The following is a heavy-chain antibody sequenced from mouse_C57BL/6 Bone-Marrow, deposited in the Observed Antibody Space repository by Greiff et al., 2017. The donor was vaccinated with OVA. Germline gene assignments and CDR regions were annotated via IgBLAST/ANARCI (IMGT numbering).Heavy chain of an antibody. CDR3: TTGYYGWYFDV. Sequence: EVKLQQSGAELVRPGASVKLSCTASGFNIKDDYMNWVKQRPEQGLEWIGWIDPENGDTEYASKFQGKTTITADTSSNTAYLQLSSLTSEDTAVYYCTTGYYGWYFDVWGTGTTVTVSS. CDR1: GFNIKDDY. J-gene: IGHJ1*03. V-gene: IGHV14-4*01. D-gene: IGHD1-1*01. CDR2: IDPENGDT.